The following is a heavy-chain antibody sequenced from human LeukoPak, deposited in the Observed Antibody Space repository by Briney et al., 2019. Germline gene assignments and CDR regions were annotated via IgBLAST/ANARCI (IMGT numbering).Heavy chain of an antibody. D-gene: IGHD5-18*01. Sequence: GGSLRLSCAASGFTFSSYAMSGVRQAPGKGLEWVSAISGSGGSTYYADSVKGRFTISRDNSKNTLYLQMNSLRAEDTAVYYCAKVPVGAMDPPGIDYWGQGTLVTVSS. CDR1: GFTFSSYA. CDR3: AKVPVGAMDPPGIDY. J-gene: IGHJ4*02. CDR2: ISGSGGST. V-gene: IGHV3-23*01.